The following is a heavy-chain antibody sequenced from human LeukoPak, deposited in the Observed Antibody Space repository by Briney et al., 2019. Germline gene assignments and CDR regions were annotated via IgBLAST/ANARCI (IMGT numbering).Heavy chain of an antibody. V-gene: IGHV3-53*01. CDR1: GFTFSSNY. CDR3: ARDSRSSGWYVGGYYYYGMDV. Sequence: GGSLRLSCAASGFTFSSNYMSWVRQAPGKGLEWVSVIYSGGSTYYADSVKGRFTISRDNSKNTLYLQMNSLRAEDTAVYYCARDSRSSGWYVGGYYYYGMDVWGQGTTVTVSS. J-gene: IGHJ6*02. D-gene: IGHD6-19*01. CDR2: IYSGGST.